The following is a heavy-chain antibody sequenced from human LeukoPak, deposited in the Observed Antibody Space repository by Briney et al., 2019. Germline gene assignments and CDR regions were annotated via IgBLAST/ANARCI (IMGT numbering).Heavy chain of an antibody. CDR3: ARGCSGGSCYVFDY. CDR1: GFTFSSYG. V-gene: IGHV3-33*01. J-gene: IGHJ4*02. Sequence: GGSLRLSCAASGFTFSSYGMHWVRQAPGKGLEWVAIIWYDGSNKYYADSVKGRFTISRDNSKDTLYLQMNSLRAEDTAVYYCARGCSGGSCYVFDYWGQGTLVIVSS. CDR2: IWYDGSNK. D-gene: IGHD2-15*01.